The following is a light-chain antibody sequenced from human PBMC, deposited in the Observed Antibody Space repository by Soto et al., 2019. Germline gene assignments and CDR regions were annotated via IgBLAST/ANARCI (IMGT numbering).Light chain of an antibody. J-gene: IGKJ4*01. CDR1: QSINTY. CDR2: AAS. V-gene: IGKV1-39*01. CDR3: QQSYSIFT. Sequence: DIQMTQSPSSLSASVGERVTITCRTSQSINTYLNWFQQKPGEAPKLLIFAASSLQSGVPSRFSGSGSGTDFTLTISSLQPEDFAIYYCQQSYSIFTFGGGTKVEIK.